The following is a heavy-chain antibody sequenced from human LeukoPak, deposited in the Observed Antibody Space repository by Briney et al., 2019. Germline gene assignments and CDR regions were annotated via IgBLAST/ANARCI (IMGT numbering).Heavy chain of an antibody. CDR2: ISSSSSYI. Sequence: PGGSLRLSCAASGFTFSSYSMNWVRQAPGKGLEWVSSISSSSSYIYYADSVKGRFTISRDNAKNTLYLQMNSLRAEDTAVYYCAKDYKRGYSYGLSGYFDYWGQGTLVTVSS. J-gene: IGHJ4*02. V-gene: IGHV3-21*04. D-gene: IGHD5-18*01. CDR1: GFTFSSYS. CDR3: AKDYKRGYSYGLSGYFDY.